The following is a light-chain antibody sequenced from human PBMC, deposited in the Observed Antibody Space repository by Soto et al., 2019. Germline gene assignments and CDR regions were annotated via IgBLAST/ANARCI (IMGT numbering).Light chain of an antibody. CDR3: QAWDSSTEV. CDR1: KLGDKY. J-gene: IGLJ1*01. V-gene: IGLV3-1*01. Sequence: ELTPPPSVSVSLGQTASITCSGDKLGDKYACWYQQKPGQSPVLVIYQDSKRPSGIPERFSGSNSGNTATLTISGTQAMDEADYYCQAWDSSTEVFGTGTKVTVL. CDR2: QDS.